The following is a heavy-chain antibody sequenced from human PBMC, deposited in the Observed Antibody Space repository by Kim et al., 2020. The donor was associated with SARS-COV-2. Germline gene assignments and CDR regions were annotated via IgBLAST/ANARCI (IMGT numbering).Heavy chain of an antibody. J-gene: IGHJ5*02. D-gene: IGHD3-3*01. CDR2: IYYSGST. CDR1: GGSISSSSYY. V-gene: IGHV4-39*07. CDR3: ARTLADFRPNSWFDP. Sequence: SETLSLTCTVSGGSISSSSYYWGWIRQPPGKGLEWIGSIYYSGSTYYNPSLKSRVTISVDTSKNQFSLKLSSVTAADTAVYYCARTLADFRPNSWFDPWGQGTLVTVSS.